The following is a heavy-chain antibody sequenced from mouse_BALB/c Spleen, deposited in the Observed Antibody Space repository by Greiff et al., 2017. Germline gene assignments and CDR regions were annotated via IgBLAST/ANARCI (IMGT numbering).Heavy chain of an antibody. CDR3: ARNGGLY. CDR1: GFSLTSYG. D-gene: IGHD3-3*01. Sequence: VKLVESGPGLVQPSQSLSITCTVSGFSLTSYGVHWVRQSPGKGLEWLGGIWSGGSTDYNAAFISRLSISKDNSKSQVFFKMNSLQANDTARYYCARNGGLYWGQGTLVTVSA. CDR2: IWSGGST. J-gene: IGHJ3*01. V-gene: IGHV2-2*02.